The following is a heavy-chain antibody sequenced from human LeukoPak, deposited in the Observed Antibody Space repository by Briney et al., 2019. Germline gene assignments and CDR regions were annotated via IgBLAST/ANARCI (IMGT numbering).Heavy chain of an antibody. CDR2: IKYDGSRT. D-gene: IGHD3-3*01. CDR1: GMTFDRHG. J-gene: IGHJ4*02. V-gene: IGHV3-30*02. Sequence: GGSLRLSCVVSGMTFDRHGMHWVRQPPGKGLGWLAFIKYDGSRTDYEDSVQGRFTVSRDNSKNTLYLEMNSLRAEDTAIYYCVKDTIFTVDPFDYWGQGTLVTVSS. CDR3: VKDTIFTVDPFDY.